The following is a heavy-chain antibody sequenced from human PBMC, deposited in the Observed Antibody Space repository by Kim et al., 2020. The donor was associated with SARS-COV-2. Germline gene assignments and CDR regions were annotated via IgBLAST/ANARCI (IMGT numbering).Heavy chain of an antibody. CDR1: GFSSSSYD. J-gene: IGHJ6*02. CDR2: IWYDGSNK. D-gene: IGHD2-15*01. Sequence: GGSLRLSCAASGFSSSSYDMHWVRQAPGKGLEWVAVIWYDGSNKYYADSVKGRFTISRDNSKNTLYLQMNSLRAEDTAVYYCAKDLGYCSGGSCYPTPFGGMDVWGQGTTVTVSS. V-gene: IGHV3-33*06. CDR3: AKDLGYCSGGSCYPTPFGGMDV.